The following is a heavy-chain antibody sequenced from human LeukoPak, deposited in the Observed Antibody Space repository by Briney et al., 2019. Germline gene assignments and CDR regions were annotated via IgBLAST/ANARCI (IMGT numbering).Heavy chain of an antibody. D-gene: IGHD6-19*01. CDR3: ARGGSSGWYYFDY. CDR2: VYYTGRT. J-gene: IGHJ4*02. V-gene: IGHV4-59*01. Sequence: SETLSLTCSVSDGSTTGYYWSWIRQPPGKGLEWIAYVYYTGRTLYNPSLESRVTISVDTSKNQFSLKLSSVTAADTAVYYCARGGSSGWYYFDYWGQGTLVTVSS. CDR1: DGSTTGYY.